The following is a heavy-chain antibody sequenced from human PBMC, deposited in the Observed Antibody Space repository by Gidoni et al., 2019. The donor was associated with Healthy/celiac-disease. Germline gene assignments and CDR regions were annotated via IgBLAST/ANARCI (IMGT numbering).Heavy chain of an antibody. V-gene: IGHV3-48*02. CDR3: ASSTVPYYYDSSVVWFDP. Sequence: EVQLVESGGGLVQPGGSLRLSCAASGFTFSSYSMNWVRQAPGKGLEWVSYISSSSSTIYYADSVKGRFTISRDNAKNSLYLQMNSLRDEDTAVYYRASSTVPYYYDSSVVWFDPWGQGTLVTVSS. CDR2: ISSSSSTI. D-gene: IGHD3-22*01. CDR1: GFTFSSYS. J-gene: IGHJ5*02.